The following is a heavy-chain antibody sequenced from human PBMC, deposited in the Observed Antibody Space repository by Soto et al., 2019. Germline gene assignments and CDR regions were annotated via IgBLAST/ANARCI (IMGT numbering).Heavy chain of an antibody. D-gene: IGHD3-22*01. CDR3: ARDPPRYYCDSSGYYY. Sequence: QVQLVQSGAEVKKPGSSVKVSCKASGGTFSSYAISWVRQAPGQGLEWMGGIIPIFGTANYAQKFQGRVTITADKSTSTAYMELSSLRSEDTAVYYCARDPPRYYCDSSGYYYWGQGTLVTVSS. CDR2: IIPIFGTA. CDR1: GGTFSSYA. J-gene: IGHJ4*02. V-gene: IGHV1-69*06.